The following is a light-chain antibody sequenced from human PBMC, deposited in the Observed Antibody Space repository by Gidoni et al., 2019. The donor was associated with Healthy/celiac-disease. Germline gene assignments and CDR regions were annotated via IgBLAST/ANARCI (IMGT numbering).Light chain of an antibody. V-gene: IGKV4-1*01. CDR1: QSVLYSFNNKNY. CDR2: WAS. J-gene: IGKJ3*01. CDR3: QQYYSTPFT. Sequence: DIVMTQSPDPLAVSLGERATINCKSSQSVLYSFNNKNYVAWYQQKQGQPPKLLIYWASTRESGVPDRFSGSGSGTDFTLTISSLQAEDVAVYYCQQYYSTPFTFGPGTKVDIK.